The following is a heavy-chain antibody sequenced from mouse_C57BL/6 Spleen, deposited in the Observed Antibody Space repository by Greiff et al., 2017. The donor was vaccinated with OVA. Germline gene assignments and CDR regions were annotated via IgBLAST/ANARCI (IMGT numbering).Heavy chain of an antibody. D-gene: IGHD4-1*01. J-gene: IGHJ4*01. CDR1: GYTFTSYW. CDR3: TRSNQGDYAMDY. CDR2: IYPGNSDT. Sequence: EVMLAESGTVLARPGASVKMSCKTSGYTFTSYWMHWVKQRPGQGLEWIGAIYPGNSDTSYNQKFKGKAKLTAVTSASTAYMELSSLTNEDSAVYYCTRSNQGDYAMDYWGQGTSVTVSS. V-gene: IGHV1-5*01.